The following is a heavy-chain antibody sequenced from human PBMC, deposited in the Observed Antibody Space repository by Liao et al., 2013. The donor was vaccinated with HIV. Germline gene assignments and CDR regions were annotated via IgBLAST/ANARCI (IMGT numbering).Heavy chain of an antibody. J-gene: IGHJ4*02. Sequence: QLQLQESGPGLVKSSETLSLTCKVSGGSINRSTYYWGWIRQSPGKGLEWIGSVYFGGYSYYNPSLKSRVTISVDTPANELSLKVDSVTAADTAIYFCARGRLTSFDSWGQGMLVTVSS. CDR2: VYFGGYS. V-gene: IGHV4-39*07. D-gene: IGHD2-21*02. CDR3: ARGRLTSFDS. CDR1: GGSINRSTYY.